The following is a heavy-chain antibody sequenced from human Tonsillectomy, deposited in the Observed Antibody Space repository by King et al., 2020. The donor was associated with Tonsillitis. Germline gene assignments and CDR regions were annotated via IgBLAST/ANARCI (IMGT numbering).Heavy chain of an antibody. D-gene: IGHD2-21*01. Sequence: VQLQESGPGLVKPSQTLSLTCTVSGGSISSGDYYWSWIRQPPGKGLEWIGYIYYSGSTYYNPSLKSRVTISVDTSKNQFSLKLSSVTAADTAVYYCARVDGAKHIVMWFDPWGQGTLVTVSS. J-gene: IGHJ5*02. CDR1: GGSISSGDYY. CDR2: IYYSGST. V-gene: IGHV4-30-4*01. CDR3: ARVDGAKHIVMWFDP.